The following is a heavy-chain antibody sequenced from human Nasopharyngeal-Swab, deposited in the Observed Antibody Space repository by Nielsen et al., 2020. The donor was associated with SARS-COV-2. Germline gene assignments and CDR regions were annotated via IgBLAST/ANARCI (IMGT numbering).Heavy chain of an antibody. J-gene: IGHJ6*03. V-gene: IGHV4-59*01. CDR3: SRGFEYGSGSYYRTYYYYYMDV. D-gene: IGHD3-10*01. Sequence: SETLSLTCTVSGGSISSYYWSWIRQPPGKGLEWIGYIYYSGSTNYNPSLKSLVTISVDTSKNQFSLKLSSVTAADTAVYYCSRGFEYGSGSYYRTYYYYYMDVWGKGTTVTVSS. CDR1: GGSISSYY. CDR2: IYYSGST.